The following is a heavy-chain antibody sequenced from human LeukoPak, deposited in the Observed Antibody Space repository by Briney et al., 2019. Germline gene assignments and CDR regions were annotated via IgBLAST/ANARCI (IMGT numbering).Heavy chain of an antibody. Sequence: PSETLSLTCTVSGDSMSSTTYYWGWIRQPPGKGLEWIGSIYYSGSTYYNPSLKSRVTISVDTSKNQFSLKLSSVTAADTAVYYCASEYYDILTGYYGEVDYWGQGTLVTVSS. CDR2: IYYSGST. D-gene: IGHD3-9*01. V-gene: IGHV4-39*07. J-gene: IGHJ4*02. CDR3: ASEYYDILTGYYGEVDY. CDR1: GDSMSSTTYY.